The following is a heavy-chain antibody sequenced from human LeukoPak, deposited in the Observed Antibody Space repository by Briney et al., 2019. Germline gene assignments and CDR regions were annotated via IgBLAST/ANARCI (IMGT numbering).Heavy chain of an antibody. D-gene: IGHD3-10*01. Sequence: PGGSLRLSCAASGFTFSSYSMNWVRQAPGKGLEWVSSISSSSSYIYYADSVKGRFTISRDNAKNSLYLQMNSLRAEDTAVYYCARGASYGSGSYYNIWFDPWGQGTLVTVSS. CDR2: ISSSSSYI. V-gene: IGHV3-21*01. J-gene: IGHJ5*02. CDR1: GFTFSSYS. CDR3: ARGASYGSGSYYNIWFDP.